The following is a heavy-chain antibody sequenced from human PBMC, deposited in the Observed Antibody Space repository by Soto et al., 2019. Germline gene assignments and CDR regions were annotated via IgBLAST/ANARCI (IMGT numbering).Heavy chain of an antibody. CDR2: IWYDGSNK. CDR3: ERGFTTVPTWLLFDS. CDR1: GFTFSNYG. D-gene: IGHD4-17*01. V-gene: IGHV3-33*01. Sequence: VGSLRLSCAASGFTFSNYGMHWVRQAPGKGLEWVAVIWYDGSNKYYAGSVKGRFTISRDNSENTVSLQMNNLRTEDTAVYYCERGFTTVPTWLLFDSWGQGALVTVSS. J-gene: IGHJ4*02.